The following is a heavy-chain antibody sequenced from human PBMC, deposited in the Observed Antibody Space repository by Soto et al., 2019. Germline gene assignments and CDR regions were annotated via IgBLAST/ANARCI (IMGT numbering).Heavy chain of an antibody. Sequence: ASVKVSCKASGYTFTSYYMPWVRQAPGQGLEWMGIINPSGGSTSYAQKFQGRVTMTRDTSTSTVYMELSSLRSEDTAVYYCARAGYYDILTGPPAGAFDIWGQGTMVTVSS. V-gene: IGHV1-46*01. CDR2: INPSGGST. CDR3: ARAGYYDILTGPPAGAFDI. D-gene: IGHD3-9*01. J-gene: IGHJ3*02. CDR1: GYTFTSYY.